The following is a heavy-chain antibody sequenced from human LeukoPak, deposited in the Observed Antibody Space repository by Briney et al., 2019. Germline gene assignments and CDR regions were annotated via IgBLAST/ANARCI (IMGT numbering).Heavy chain of an antibody. CDR3: ARQRGTS. J-gene: IGHJ4*02. Sequence: SETLSLTCTVSSGSISNFYWNWMRQPAGKGLEWIGRIYTSGSTHYNPSLKSRVTMSVDTSKNQFSLKLSSVTAADTAVYYCARQRGTSWGQGTLVTVSS. D-gene: IGHD1-26*01. V-gene: IGHV4-4*07. CDR1: SGSISNFY. CDR2: IYTSGST.